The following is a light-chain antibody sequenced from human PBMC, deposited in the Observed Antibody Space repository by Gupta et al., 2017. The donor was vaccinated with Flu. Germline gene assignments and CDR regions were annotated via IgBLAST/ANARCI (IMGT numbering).Light chain of an antibody. Sequence: DIQMTHSPSTLSASVGDRVTITCRASQCIDIWLAWYQQKPGKAPNLLISKASTLESGVPSRFSGSGSGTEFTLTISSLQPDDFATYYCQQEVSCSWAFGQGTKVDIK. J-gene: IGKJ1*01. CDR3: QQEVSCSWA. CDR1: QCIDIW. V-gene: IGKV1-5*03. CDR2: KAS.